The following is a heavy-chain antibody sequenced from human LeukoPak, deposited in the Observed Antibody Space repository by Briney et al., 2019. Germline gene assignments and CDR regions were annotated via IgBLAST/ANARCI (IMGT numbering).Heavy chain of an antibody. CDR2: IRYDGSNK. J-gene: IGHJ5*02. V-gene: IGHV3-30*02. CDR3: AKDRLSRITIFGVVTTDLNWFDP. CDR1: GFTFSSYG. Sequence: GGSLRLSCAASGFTFSSYGMHWVRQAPGKGLEWVAFIRYDGSNKYYADSVKGRFTISRDNSKNTLYLQMNSLRAEDTAVYYCAKDRLSRITIFGVVTTDLNWFDPXGQGTLVTV. D-gene: IGHD3-3*01.